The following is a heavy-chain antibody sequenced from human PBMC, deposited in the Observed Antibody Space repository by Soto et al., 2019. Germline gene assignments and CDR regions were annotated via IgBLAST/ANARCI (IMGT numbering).Heavy chain of an antibody. J-gene: IGHJ4*02. CDR2: IHHSGST. Sequence: SETLSLTCSVSGYSISSGYYWGWIRQAPGKGLEWIGNIHHSGSTNYNPSLKSRVTISVDTSKNQFSLKLSSVTAADTAVYYCARGGDTYYYDSSGYLVDYWGQGTLVTVSS. CDR3: ARGGDTYYYDSSGYLVDY. D-gene: IGHD3-22*01. V-gene: IGHV4-38-2*02. CDR1: GYSISSGYY.